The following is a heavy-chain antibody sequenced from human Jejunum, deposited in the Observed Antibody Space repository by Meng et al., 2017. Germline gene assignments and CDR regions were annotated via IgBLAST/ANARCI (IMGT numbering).Heavy chain of an antibody. Sequence: VQLAESGPGLVQPFETLSLTCACSGASISSGNWWSWVRQPPGKGLEWIGEMYQSGTTNYNPSLKSRVTILLDTSKNQLSLELTSVTAADTAVYYCARHISVTGTRGFDYWGQGTLVTVSS. V-gene: IGHV4-4*02. CDR2: MYQSGTT. CDR1: GASISSGNW. J-gene: IGHJ4*02. D-gene: IGHD6-19*01. CDR3: ARHISVTGTRGFDY.